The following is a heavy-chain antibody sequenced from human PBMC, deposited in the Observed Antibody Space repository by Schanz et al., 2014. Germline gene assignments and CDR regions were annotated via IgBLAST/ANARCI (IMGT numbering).Heavy chain of an antibody. CDR1: GYIFINSG. CDR2: ISVYNHNK. CDR3: ARDRRFFDRDDLYYCDS. V-gene: IGHV1-18*01. J-gene: IGHJ4*02. D-gene: IGHD3-3*01. Sequence: QDQLLQSGAAVKKPGSSVRVSCKASGYIFINSGISWVRQAPGQGLEWMGWISVYNHNKEYDQKFQGRVTMTTDTSTSTAYMALTDLRSDDTAVYYCARDRRFFDRDDLYYCDSWGQGTLVTVSS.